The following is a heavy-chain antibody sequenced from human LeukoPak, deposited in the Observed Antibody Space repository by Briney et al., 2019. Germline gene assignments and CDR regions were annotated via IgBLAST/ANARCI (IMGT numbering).Heavy chain of an antibody. V-gene: IGHV3-30*18. CDR3: AKRPSDYGDYVSYFDY. CDR1: GFSFISYG. Sequence: GGSLRLSCAASGFSFISYGMHWVRQAPGKGLEWVGVISDDGRSKDYADSVKGRFTISRDNSKDSLYLQMNSLRDEDTAVYYCAKRPSDYGDYVSYFDYWGQGTLVTVSS. D-gene: IGHD4-17*01. CDR2: ISDDGRSK. J-gene: IGHJ4*02.